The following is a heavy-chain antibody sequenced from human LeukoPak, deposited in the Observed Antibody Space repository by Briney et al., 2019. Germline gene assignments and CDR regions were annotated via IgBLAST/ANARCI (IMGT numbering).Heavy chain of an antibody. CDR2: IYTSGST. Sequence: SETLSLTCSVSGDSITNYYWTWIRQPPGKGLEWLGYIYTSGSTSYNPSLKSRLTISVDTSKKQFSLKLRSVTAADTAVYYCAGTPYCSRDNCYRLYNGNDGFDIWGQGTKVTVSS. CDR3: AGTPYCSRDNCYRLYNGNDGFDI. J-gene: IGHJ3*02. D-gene: IGHD2-2*01. V-gene: IGHV4-4*09. CDR1: GDSITNYY.